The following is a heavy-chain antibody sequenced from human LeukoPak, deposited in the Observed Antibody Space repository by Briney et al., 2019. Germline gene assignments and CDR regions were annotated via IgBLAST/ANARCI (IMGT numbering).Heavy chain of an antibody. V-gene: IGHV3-30*04. CDR2: ISYDGSNK. CDR3: VRYCGGDCYSPPGEY. D-gene: IGHD2-21*02. J-gene: IGHJ4*02. CDR1: GFTFSSYA. Sequence: GGSLRLSCAASGFTFSSYAMHWVRQAPGKGLEWVAVISYDGSNKYYADSVKGRFTISRDNSKNTLYLQMNSLRAEDTAVYYCVRYCGGDCYSPPGEYWGQGILVTVSS.